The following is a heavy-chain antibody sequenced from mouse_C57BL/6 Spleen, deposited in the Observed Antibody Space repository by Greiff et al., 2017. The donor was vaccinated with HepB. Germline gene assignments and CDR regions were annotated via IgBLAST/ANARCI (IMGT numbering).Heavy chain of an antibody. CDR2: INPNNGGT. J-gene: IGHJ4*01. V-gene: IGHV1-22*01. D-gene: IGHD1-1*02. CDR1: GYTFTDYN. CDR3: ARLWPTAGAMDY. Sequence: VQLQQSGPELMKPGASVKMSCKASGYTFTDYNMHWVKQSHGKSLEWIGYINPNNGGTSYNQKFKGKATLTVNKSSSTAYMELRSLTSEDSAVYYCARLWPTAGAMDYWGQGTSVTVSS.